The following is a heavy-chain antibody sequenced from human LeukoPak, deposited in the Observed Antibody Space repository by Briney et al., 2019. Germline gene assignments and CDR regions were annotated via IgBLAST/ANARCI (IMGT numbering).Heavy chain of an antibody. Sequence: GASVKVSCKASGGTFSSYAISWVRQAPGQGLEWMGGIIPIFGTANYAQKFQGRVTITADESTSTAYMELSSLRSEDTAVYYCARTSHHYDILTGYHPVHMDVWGKGTTVTVSS. D-gene: IGHD3-9*01. V-gene: IGHV1-69*13. J-gene: IGHJ6*03. CDR3: ARTSHHYDILTGYHPVHMDV. CDR2: IIPIFGTA. CDR1: GGTFSSYA.